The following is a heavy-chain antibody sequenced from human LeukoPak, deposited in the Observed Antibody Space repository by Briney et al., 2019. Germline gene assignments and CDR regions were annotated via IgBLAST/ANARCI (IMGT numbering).Heavy chain of an antibody. CDR3: ARDKAAAAYYFDY. CDR1: GGSTDRYY. Sequence: PSETLSLTCTVSGGSTDRYYWSWIRQSPGKGLEWIGYMYYSGSTNYNPSLKSRVTISIDTSKNQFSLKLSSVTAADTAVYYCARDKAAAAYYFDYWGLGTLVTVSS. CDR2: MYYSGST. V-gene: IGHV4-59*01. D-gene: IGHD6-13*01. J-gene: IGHJ4*02.